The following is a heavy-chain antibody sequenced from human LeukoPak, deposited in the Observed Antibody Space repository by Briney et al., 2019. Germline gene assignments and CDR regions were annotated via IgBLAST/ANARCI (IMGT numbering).Heavy chain of an antibody. J-gene: IGHJ4*02. CDR2: ISSSSSTI. D-gene: IGHD3-22*01. CDR1: GFTFSSYS. Sequence: PGRSLRLSCAASGFTFSSYSMNWVRRAPGKGLEWVSYISSSSSTIYYADSVKGRFTISRDNAKNSLYLQMNSLRDEDTAVYYCARDTPLYYYDSSGYIEDYWGQGTLVTVSS. V-gene: IGHV3-48*02. CDR3: ARDTPLYYYDSSGYIEDY.